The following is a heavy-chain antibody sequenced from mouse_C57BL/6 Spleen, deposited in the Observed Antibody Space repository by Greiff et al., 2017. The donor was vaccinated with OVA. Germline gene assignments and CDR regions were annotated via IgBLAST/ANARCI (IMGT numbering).Heavy chain of an antibody. Sequence: VQLQQSGGDLVKPGGSLKLSCAASGFTFSSYGMSWVRQTPDKRLEWVATISSGGSYTYYPDSVKGRFTISRDNAKNTLYLQMSSLKSEDTAMYYCARQWDAYYFDYWGQGTTLTVSS. CDR2: ISSGGSYT. CDR1: GFTFSSYG. D-gene: IGHD4-1*01. V-gene: IGHV5-6*01. J-gene: IGHJ2*01. CDR3: ARQWDAYYFDY.